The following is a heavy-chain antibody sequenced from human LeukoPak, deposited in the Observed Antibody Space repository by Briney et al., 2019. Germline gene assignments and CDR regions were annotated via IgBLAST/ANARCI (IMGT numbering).Heavy chain of an antibody. CDR3: ARVTGYIVEDYFDY. Sequence: SETLSLTCAVYGGSFSGYYWSWIRQPPGKGLEWIGYIYYSGSTNYNPSLKSRVTISVDTSKNQFSLRLSSVTAADTAVYYCARVTGYIVEDYFDYWGQGTLVTVSS. D-gene: IGHD3-22*01. V-gene: IGHV4-59*01. J-gene: IGHJ4*02. CDR1: GGSFSGYY. CDR2: IYYSGST.